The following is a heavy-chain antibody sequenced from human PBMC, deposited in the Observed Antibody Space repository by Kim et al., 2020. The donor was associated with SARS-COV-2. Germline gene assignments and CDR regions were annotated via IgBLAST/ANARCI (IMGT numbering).Heavy chain of an antibody. D-gene: IGHD2-2*01. V-gene: IGHV1-69*13. CDR1: GGTFSSYA. CDR2: IIPIFGTA. J-gene: IGHJ4*02. Sequence: SVKVSCKASGGTFSSYAISWVRQAPGQGLEWMGGIIPIFGTANYAQKFQGRVTITADESTSTAYMELSSLRSEDTAVYYCARAHRIVVVPAAQELWGQGTLVTVSS. CDR3: ARAHRIVVVPAAQEL.